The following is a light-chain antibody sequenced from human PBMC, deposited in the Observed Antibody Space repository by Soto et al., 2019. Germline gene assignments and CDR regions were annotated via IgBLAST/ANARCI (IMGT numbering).Light chain of an antibody. CDR1: SSDVGAYNY. CDR2: EVS. CDR3: SSFTNSATRV. J-gene: IGLJ3*02. V-gene: IGLV2-14*01. Sequence: QSVLTQPASVSGSPGQSITVSCTGTSSDVGAYNYVSWYQQHPGKAPKLMIYEVSNRPSGVSNRFSGSKSGNMASLTISGLQAEDEADYYCSSFTNSATRVFGGGTQVTVL.